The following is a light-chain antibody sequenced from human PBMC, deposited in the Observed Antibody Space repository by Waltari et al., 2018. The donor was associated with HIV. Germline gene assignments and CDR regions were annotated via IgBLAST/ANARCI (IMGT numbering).Light chain of an antibody. Sequence: QSALTQPPSVSGAPGQSVTISCARNRSTIGAVYLVQVYQHLPGTAPKLLVYSYINRPSGVPDRFSGSKSGTSASLVITGLQAEDEADYYCQSYDSSLRASVFGGGTKLTVL. CDR2: SYI. CDR1: RSTIGAVYL. V-gene: IGLV1-40*01. J-gene: IGLJ2*01. CDR3: QSYDSSLRASV.